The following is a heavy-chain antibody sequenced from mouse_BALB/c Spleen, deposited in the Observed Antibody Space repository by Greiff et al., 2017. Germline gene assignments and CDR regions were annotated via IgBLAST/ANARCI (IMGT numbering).Heavy chain of an antibody. CDR1: GFTFSSFG. Sequence: EVQLVESGGGLVQPGGSRKLSCAASGFTFSSFGMHWVRQAPEKGLEWVAYISSGSSTIYYADTVKGRFTISRDNPKNTLFLQMTSLRSEDTAMYYCARGPSSYAMDYWGQGTSVTVSS. V-gene: IGHV5-17*02. J-gene: IGHJ4*01. CDR2: ISSGSSTI. CDR3: ARGPSSYAMDY.